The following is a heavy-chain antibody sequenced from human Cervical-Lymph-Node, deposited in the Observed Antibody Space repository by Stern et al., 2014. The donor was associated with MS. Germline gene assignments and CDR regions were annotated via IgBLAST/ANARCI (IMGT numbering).Heavy chain of an antibody. J-gene: IGHJ4*02. CDR3: ARAGYGGNSAFDY. CDR2: INSDGSST. Sequence: QLVESVGGLVQPGGSLRHSCAASGFTFSSYWMHCVRQAPGKGLVGVSLINSDGSSTSYADSVKGRFTISRDNAKNTLYLQMNSLRAEDTAVYYCARAGYGGNSAFDYWGQGTLVTVSP. V-gene: IGHV3-74*02. CDR1: GFTFSSYW. D-gene: IGHD4-23*01.